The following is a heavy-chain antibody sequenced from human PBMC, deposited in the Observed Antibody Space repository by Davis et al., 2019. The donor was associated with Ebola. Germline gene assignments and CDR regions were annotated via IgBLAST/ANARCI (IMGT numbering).Heavy chain of an antibody. V-gene: IGHV3-30*18. CDR1: GFNFSSYD. D-gene: IGHD3-22*01. Sequence: GESLKISCAASGFNFSSYDMHWVRQAPGKGLEGVATISFDGSKQYYLDSVKGRFTISRDNSKYTLDLQMNSLRADDAAVYYCAKGTFYYNNSGVLHFWGQGTLVTVSS. CDR3: AKGTFYYNNSGVLHF. CDR2: ISFDGSKQ. J-gene: IGHJ4*02.